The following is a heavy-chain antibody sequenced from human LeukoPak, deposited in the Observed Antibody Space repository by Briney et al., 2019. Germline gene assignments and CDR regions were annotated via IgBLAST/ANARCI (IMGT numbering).Heavy chain of an antibody. J-gene: IGHJ4*02. CDR1: GYTFTSYG. CDR3: ARHYCSGGSCYSIFDY. CDR2: ISAYNGYT. V-gene: IGHV1-18*01. Sequence: ASVKVSCKASGYTFTSYGISWVRQAPGQGLEWMGWISAYNGYTNYAQKLQGRVAMTTDTSTSTAYMELRSLRSDDTAVYYCARHYCSGGSCYSIFDYWGQGTLSPSPQ. D-gene: IGHD2-15*01.